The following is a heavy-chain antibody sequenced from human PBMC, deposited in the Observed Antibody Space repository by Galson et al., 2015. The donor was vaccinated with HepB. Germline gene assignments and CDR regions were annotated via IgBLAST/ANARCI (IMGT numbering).Heavy chain of an antibody. CDR1: GFTVRGHN. V-gene: IGHV3-53*01. CDR3: ARDVPGTTAGMLF. D-gene: IGHD2-2*01. CDR2: IYNGART. Sequence: SITLSCAASGFTVRGHNRTWVRQAPGKGLEWVSVIYNGARTYYADSVRGRFTISRDISKHTLSLQMNSLRVEDTAVYYCARDVPGTTAGMLFWGQGTLVTVSS. J-gene: IGHJ4*02.